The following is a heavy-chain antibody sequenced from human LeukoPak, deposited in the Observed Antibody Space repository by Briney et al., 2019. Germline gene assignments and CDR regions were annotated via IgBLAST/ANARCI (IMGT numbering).Heavy chain of an antibody. J-gene: IGHJ6*04. CDR3: ARVVPYYYGSGSPPGGWFDP. D-gene: IGHD3-10*01. V-gene: IGHV1-46*01. CDR2: IKPSGGRT. Sequence: ASVKVSCKASGYTFTSYYMHWVRQAPGQGLEWMALIKPSGGRTSYAQKFQGRVTMTRDTSTSTVYMELSSLRSEDTAVYYCARVVPYYYGSGSPPGGWFDPWGKGTTVTVSS. CDR1: GYTFTSYY.